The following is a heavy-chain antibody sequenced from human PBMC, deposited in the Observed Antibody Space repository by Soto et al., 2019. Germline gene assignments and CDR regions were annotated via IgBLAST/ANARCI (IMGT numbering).Heavy chain of an antibody. CDR2: IYYSGST. J-gene: IGHJ4*02. V-gene: IGHV4-59*01. CDR1: GGSISSYY. Sequence: SETLSLTCTVSGGSISSYYWSWIRQSPGKGLEWIGYIYYSGSTKYNPSLKSRVTISVDTSKNQFSLKLSSVTAADTAVYYWERGRGDKARAWYYWGQGTRVTGSS. D-gene: IGHD5-18*01. CDR3: ERGRGDKARAWYY.